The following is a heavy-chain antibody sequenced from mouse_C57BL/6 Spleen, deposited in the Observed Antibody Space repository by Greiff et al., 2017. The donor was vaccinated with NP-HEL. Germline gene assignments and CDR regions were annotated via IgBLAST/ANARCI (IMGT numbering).Heavy chain of an antibody. CDR3: ARGVGGGGSMDY. J-gene: IGHJ4*01. V-gene: IGHV3-1*01. Sequence: EVKLVESGPGMVKPSQSLSLTCTVTGYSITSGYDWHWIRHFPGNKLEWMGYISYRGSTNYNPSLKSRISITHDTSKNHFFLKLNSVTTEDTATYYCARGVGGGGSMDYWGQGTSVTVSS. CDR1: GYSITSGYD. CDR2: ISYRGST.